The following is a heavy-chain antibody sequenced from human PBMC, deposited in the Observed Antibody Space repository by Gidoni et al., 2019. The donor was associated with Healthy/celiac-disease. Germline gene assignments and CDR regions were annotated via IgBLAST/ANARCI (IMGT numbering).Heavy chain of an antibody. V-gene: IGHV3-33*01. CDR3: ATNLGIVDNYYYYGMDV. Sequence: QVQLVESGGGVVQPGRSLRLSCAASGFTFSSYGMHWGRQAPGKGLGWVAVIWYDGSNKYYADSVKGRFTISRDNSKNTLYLQMNSLRAEDTAVYYCATNLGIVDNYYYYGMDVWGQGTTVTVSS. D-gene: IGHD3-22*01. CDR2: IWYDGSNK. CDR1: GFTFSSYG. J-gene: IGHJ6*02.